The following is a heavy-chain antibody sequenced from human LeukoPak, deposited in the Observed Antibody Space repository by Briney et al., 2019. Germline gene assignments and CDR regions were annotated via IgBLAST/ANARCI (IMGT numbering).Heavy chain of an antibody. J-gene: IGHJ5*02. CDR2: INHSGST. CDR1: GGSLSGYY. Sequence: SETLSLTCVVYGGSLSGYYWSWVRQPPGKGLEWIGEINHSGSTNYNPSLKSRLTISVDTSKNQFSLKLSSVTAADTAVYYCAKVDPGNWFDPWGQGTLVTVSS. V-gene: IGHV4-34*01. CDR3: AKVDPGNWFDP.